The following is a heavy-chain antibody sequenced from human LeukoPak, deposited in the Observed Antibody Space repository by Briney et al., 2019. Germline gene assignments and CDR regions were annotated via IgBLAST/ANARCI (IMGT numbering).Heavy chain of an antibody. V-gene: IGHV3-48*03. CDR2: ISSSGSTI. Sequence: GGSLRLSCSASGFTFSSFAMNWVRQAPGKGLEWVSYISSSGSTIYYADSVKGRFTISRDNAKNSLYLQMNSLRAEDTAVYYCAELGITMIGGVWGKGTTVTISS. CDR1: GFTFSSFA. J-gene: IGHJ6*04. CDR3: AELGITMIGGV. D-gene: IGHD3-10*02.